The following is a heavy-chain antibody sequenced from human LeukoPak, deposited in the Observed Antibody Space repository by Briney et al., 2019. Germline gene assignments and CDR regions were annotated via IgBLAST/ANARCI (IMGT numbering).Heavy chain of an antibody. J-gene: IGHJ6*04. CDR1: GFTFSSCG. CDR3: AELGITMIGGV. V-gene: IGHV3-48*04. CDR2: ISSSGSTI. Sequence: GGSLRLSCAASGFTFSSCGMSWVRQAPGKGLEWVSYISSSGSTIYYADSVKGRFTISRDNAKNSLYLQMNSLRAEDTAVYYCAELGITMIGGVWGKGTTVTISS. D-gene: IGHD3-10*02.